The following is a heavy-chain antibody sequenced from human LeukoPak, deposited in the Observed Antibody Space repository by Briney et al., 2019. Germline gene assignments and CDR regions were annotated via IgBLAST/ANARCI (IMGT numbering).Heavy chain of an antibody. V-gene: IGHV4-34*01. Sequence: SETLSLTCAVYGGSFSGYYWSWIRQPPGKGLEWIGEINHSGSTNYNPSLKSRVTISVDTSKNQFSLKLSSVTAADTAVYYCAAREVIAAAGPFDYWGQGTLVTVSS. CDR1: GGSFSGYY. CDR2: INHSGST. D-gene: IGHD6-13*01. CDR3: AAREVIAAAGPFDY. J-gene: IGHJ4*02.